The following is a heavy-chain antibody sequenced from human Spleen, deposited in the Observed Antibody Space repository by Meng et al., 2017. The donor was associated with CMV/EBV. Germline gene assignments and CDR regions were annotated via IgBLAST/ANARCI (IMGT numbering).Heavy chain of an antibody. CDR3: ARGDYYDSLDP. V-gene: IGHV4-61*03. D-gene: IGHD3-22*01. Sequence: WTVSGGSVSSSDYSWTWIRQPPGKGLEWIGYIYYSGDTNYNPSLKSRVTISVDTSKNHFSLRLTSVTAADTAVYYCARGDYYDSLDPWGQGTLVTVSS. CDR2: IYYSGDT. J-gene: IGHJ5*02. CDR1: GGSVSSSDYS.